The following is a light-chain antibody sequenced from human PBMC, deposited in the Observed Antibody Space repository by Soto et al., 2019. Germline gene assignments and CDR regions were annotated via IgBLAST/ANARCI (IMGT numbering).Light chain of an antibody. V-gene: IGLV2-14*03. CDR3: SLYTTSNTRQIV. CDR1: SSDVGGYNY. CDR2: DVS. Sequence: QSVLTQPASVSGSPGQSITISCTGTSSDVGGYNYVSWYQHHPGKAPKLIIFDVSNRPSGVSNPFSGSKSGNTASLTISALQPEDEADYYCSLYTTSNTRQIVFGTGTKLTVL. J-gene: IGLJ1*01.